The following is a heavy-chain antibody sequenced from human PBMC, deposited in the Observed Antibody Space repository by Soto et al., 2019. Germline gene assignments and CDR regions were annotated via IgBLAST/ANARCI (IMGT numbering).Heavy chain of an antibody. Sequence: GGSLRLSCAASGFTFSSYGMHWVRQAPGKGLEWVAVISYDGSNKYYADSVKGRFTISRDNSKNTLYLQMNSLRAEDTAVYYCAKDFGYGIQTARWGQGTLVTVSS. CDR2: ISYDGSNK. J-gene: IGHJ4*02. V-gene: IGHV3-30*18. D-gene: IGHD3-10*01. CDR3: AKDFGYGIQTAR. CDR1: GFTFSSYG.